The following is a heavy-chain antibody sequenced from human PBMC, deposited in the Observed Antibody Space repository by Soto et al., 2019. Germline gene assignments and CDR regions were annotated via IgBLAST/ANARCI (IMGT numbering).Heavy chain of an antibody. J-gene: IGHJ5*02. V-gene: IGHV4-34*01. CDR1: GGSFSGYY. CDR3: ARVPSP. CDR2: INHSGST. Sequence: SETLSLTCAVYGGSFSGYYWSWIRQPPGKGLEWIGEINHSGSTYYNPSLKSRVTISVDRSKNQFPLKLSSVTAADTAVYYCARVPSPWGQGTLVTVSS.